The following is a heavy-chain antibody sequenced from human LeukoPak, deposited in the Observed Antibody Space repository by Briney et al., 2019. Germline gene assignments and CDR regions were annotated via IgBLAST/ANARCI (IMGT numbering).Heavy chain of an antibody. CDR1: GFTFSNYA. J-gene: IGHJ4*02. CDR2: ISDSGGKT. Sequence: GGSLRLSCAASGFTFSNYAMNWVRQAPGKGLECVSSISDSGGKTYYADSVKGRFTISRDNSKNTLYLQMNSLGAEDTAVYYCAKRGLGSSWSNLDYWGQGTLVTVSS. CDR3: AKRGLGSSWSNLDY. D-gene: IGHD6-13*01. V-gene: IGHV3-23*01.